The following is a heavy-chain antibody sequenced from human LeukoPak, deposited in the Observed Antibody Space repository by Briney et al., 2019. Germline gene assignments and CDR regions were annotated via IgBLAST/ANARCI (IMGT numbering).Heavy chain of an antibody. CDR1: GFTVSSNY. Sequence: GGSLRLSCAASGFTVSSNYMSWVRQAPGKGLEWVSVIYSGGSTYYADSVEGRFTISRDNSKNTLYLQMNSLRAEDTAVYYCARDRPYDFWSGYPSSYYYYGMDVWGQGTTVTVSS. J-gene: IGHJ6*02. V-gene: IGHV3-66*01. CDR3: ARDRPYDFWSGYPSSYYYYGMDV. CDR2: IYSGGST. D-gene: IGHD3-3*01.